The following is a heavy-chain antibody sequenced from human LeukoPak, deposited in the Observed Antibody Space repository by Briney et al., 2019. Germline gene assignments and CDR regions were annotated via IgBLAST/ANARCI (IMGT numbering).Heavy chain of an antibody. D-gene: IGHD2-2*01. J-gene: IGHJ6*02. CDR3: ARGYCRSTSCHEPPLYGMDV. CDR2: ISTSSGNT. V-gene: IGHV1-18*04. CDR1: GYTFTNYG. Sequence: ASINASCKASGYTFTNYGFSWVRQAPGQGLEWMGWISTSSGNTNYAQPLQGRVTMTSDTSTSTVYMELRSLRSDDTAVYYCARGYCRSTSCHEPPLYGMDVWGQGTTVTVS.